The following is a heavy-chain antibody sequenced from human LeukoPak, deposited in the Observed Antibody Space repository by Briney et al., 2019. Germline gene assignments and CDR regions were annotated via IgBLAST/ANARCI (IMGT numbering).Heavy chain of an antibody. D-gene: IGHD3-3*01. CDR1: GGSISSYY. V-gene: IGHV4-4*07. Sequence: SETLPLTCTVSGGSISSYYWSWIRQPAGKGLEWIGRIYTSGSTNYNPSLKSRVTMSVDTSKNQFSLKLSSVTAADTAVYYCAREGGITIFGVVTERRFDYWGQGTLVTVSS. J-gene: IGHJ4*02. CDR2: IYTSGST. CDR3: AREGGITIFGVVTERRFDY.